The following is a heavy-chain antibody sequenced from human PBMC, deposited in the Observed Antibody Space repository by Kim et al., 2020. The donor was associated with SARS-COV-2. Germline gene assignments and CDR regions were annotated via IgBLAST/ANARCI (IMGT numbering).Heavy chain of an antibody. V-gene: IGHV3-11*06. J-gene: IGHJ3*02. D-gene: IGHD2-2*01. Sequence: KGRFTISRDNAKNSLYLQMNSLRAEDTAVYYCARDIISRVVPAAANAFDIWGQGTMVTVSS. CDR3: ARDIISRVVPAAANAFDI.